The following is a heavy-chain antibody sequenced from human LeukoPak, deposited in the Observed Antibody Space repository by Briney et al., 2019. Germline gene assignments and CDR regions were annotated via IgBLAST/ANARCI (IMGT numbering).Heavy chain of an antibody. J-gene: IGHJ4*02. D-gene: IGHD3-22*01. CDR2: ISTYDGNT. CDR1: GYTCANYG. Sequence: ASVKVSCKASGYTCANYGISWVRQAPGQGLEWMAWISTYDGNTNYAEKFQGRVTLTTDTSTTTAYMELRSLRSDDTAVYYCARDRDPYYYDSSGYADYWGQGTLLTPSS. V-gene: IGHV1-18*01. CDR3: ARDRDPYYYDSSGYADY.